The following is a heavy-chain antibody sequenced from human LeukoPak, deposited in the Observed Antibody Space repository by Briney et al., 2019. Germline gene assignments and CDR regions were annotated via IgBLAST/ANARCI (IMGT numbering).Heavy chain of an antibody. Sequence: GGSLGLPGEASGFPASRNYMSGVARPPGKGVEWVSVIYSGGSTYYADSVKGRFTISRDNSKNTLYLQMNSLRAEDTAVYYCARDSPGGIAWGQGTLVTVSS. CDR1: GFPASRNY. D-gene: IGHD2-15*01. CDR2: IYSGGST. J-gene: IGHJ5*02. CDR3: ARDSPGGIA. V-gene: IGHV3-66*01.